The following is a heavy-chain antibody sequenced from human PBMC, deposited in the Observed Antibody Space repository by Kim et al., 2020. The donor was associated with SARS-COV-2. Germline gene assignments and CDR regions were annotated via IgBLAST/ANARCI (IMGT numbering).Heavy chain of an antibody. CDR3: ARRGRTGTLDYYYYGMDV. D-gene: IGHD1-1*01. J-gene: IGHJ6*02. Sequence: SRVTISVDTSKNQFSLKLSSVTAADTAVYYCARRGRTGTLDYYYYGMDVWGQGTTVTVSS. V-gene: IGHV4-39*01.